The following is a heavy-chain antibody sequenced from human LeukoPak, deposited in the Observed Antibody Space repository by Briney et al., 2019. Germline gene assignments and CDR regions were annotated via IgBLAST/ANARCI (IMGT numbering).Heavy chain of an antibody. CDR2: IYYSGST. D-gene: IGHD3-10*01. J-gene: IGHJ5*02. CDR3: ARQALLWFGELFTWFDP. CDR1: GGSISSYY. Sequence: SETLSLTCTVSGGSISSYYWSWIRQPPGKGLEWIGYIYYSGSTNYNPSLKSRVTISVDTSKNQFSLKLSSGTAADTAVYYCARQALLWFGELFTWFDPWGQGTLVTVSS. V-gene: IGHV4-59*08.